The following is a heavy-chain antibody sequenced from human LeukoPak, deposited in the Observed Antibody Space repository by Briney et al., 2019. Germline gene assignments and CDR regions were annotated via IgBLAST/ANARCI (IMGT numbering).Heavy chain of an antibody. J-gene: IGHJ6*02. CDR1: GFTFNTFD. V-gene: IGHV3-48*01. Sequence: RGSLRLSCAASGFTFNTFDMTWVRQAPGKGLEWVSYISSGSSSRYYADSVKGRFTISRDNAKNSLYLQMNSLRAEDTAVYFCARLRYYAVDVWGQGTTVIVSS. CDR3: ARLRYYAVDV. CDR2: ISSGSSSR.